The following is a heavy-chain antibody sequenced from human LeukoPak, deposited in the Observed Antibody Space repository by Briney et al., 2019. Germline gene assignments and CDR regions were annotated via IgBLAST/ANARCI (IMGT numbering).Heavy chain of an antibody. CDR3: ARDRADGWFGELFCDY. V-gene: IGHV3-21*01. CDR1: GFTFSSYS. J-gene: IGHJ4*02. D-gene: IGHD3-10*01. Sequence: SGGSLRLSCAVSGFTFSSYSMNWVRQTPRKGLEWVSSISSSSSYIYYADSVKGRFTISRDNAKNSLYLQMNSLRAEDTAVYYCARDRADGWFGELFCDYWGQGTLVTVSS. CDR2: ISSSSSYI.